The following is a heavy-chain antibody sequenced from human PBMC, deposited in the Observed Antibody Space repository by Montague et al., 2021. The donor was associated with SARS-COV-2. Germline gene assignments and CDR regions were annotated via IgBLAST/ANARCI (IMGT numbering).Heavy chain of an antibody. CDR3: ARHGPPTMTFSSQYGLDV. CDR2: IYCSGST. D-gene: IGHD4-17*01. V-gene: IGHV4-39*01. CDR1: GGSISSYSYY. Sequence: SETLSLTCTDSGGSISSYSYYWAWIRQSPGKGLEWIGSIYCSGSTFYNPSLKSRVTISVDKSKNHFSLGLSSVTVAATAVYFCARHGPPTMTFSSQYGLDVWGQGTTVTVSS. J-gene: IGHJ6*02.